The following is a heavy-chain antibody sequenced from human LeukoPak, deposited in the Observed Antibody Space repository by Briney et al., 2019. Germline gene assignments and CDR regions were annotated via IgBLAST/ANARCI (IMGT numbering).Heavy chain of an antibody. D-gene: IGHD2/OR15-2a*01. CDR3: ARGATSLSYFDS. V-gene: IGHV4-59*01. Sequence: SETLSLTPTVPGGSISTYNSSRMRQPPGKGLEWIGYIYYSGSTNYNPSLKSRVTISVDTSKYQFSLKLSSVTAADTAVYYCARGATSLSYFDSRGQGTLVTVSS. J-gene: IGHJ4*02. CDR2: IYYSGST. CDR1: GGSISTYN.